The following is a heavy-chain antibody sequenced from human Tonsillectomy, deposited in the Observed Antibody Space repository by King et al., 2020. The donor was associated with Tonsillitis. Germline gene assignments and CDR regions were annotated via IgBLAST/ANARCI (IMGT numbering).Heavy chain of an antibody. CDR1: GFTFSDYY. Sequence: HVQLVESGGGLVQPGGSLRLSCAASGFTFSDYYMSWIRQAPGKGLEWVSYISSSGSTIYYADSVKGRFTISRDNAKNSLYLQMNSLRAEDTAVYYCARDFELYGDYGAYYYYGMDVWGQGTTVTVSS. V-gene: IGHV3-11*01. CDR2: ISSSGSTI. CDR3: ARDFELYGDYGAYYYYGMDV. J-gene: IGHJ6*02. D-gene: IGHD4-17*01.